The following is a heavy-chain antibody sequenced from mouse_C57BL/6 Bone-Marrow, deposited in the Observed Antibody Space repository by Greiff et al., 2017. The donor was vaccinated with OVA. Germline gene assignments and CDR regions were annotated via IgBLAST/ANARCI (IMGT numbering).Heavy chain of an antibody. D-gene: IGHD1-1*01. J-gene: IGHJ2*01. CDR3: ARHYYGSSPPAFDY. CDR2: INSDGGST. V-gene: IGHV5-2*01. CDR1: EYEFPSPD. Sequence: EVKLVESGGGLVQPGESLKLSCESYEYEFPSPDMSWVRKTPEKRLELVAAINSDGGSTYYPDTMERRIIISRDNTTKTLYLQMSSLRYEDTALYYCARHYYGSSPPAFDYWGQGTTLTVSS.